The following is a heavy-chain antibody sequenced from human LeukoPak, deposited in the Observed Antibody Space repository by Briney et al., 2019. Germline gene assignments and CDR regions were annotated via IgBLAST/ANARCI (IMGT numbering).Heavy chain of an antibody. D-gene: IGHD5-12*01. J-gene: IGHJ4*02. V-gene: IGHV4-59*12. Sequence: PSETLSLTCTVSGGSISSYYWSWIRQPPGKGLEWIGYIYYSGSTNYNPSLKSRVTISLDTSKNQFSLKLSSVTAADTAIYYCARGHFVSERGYSDYYFDYWGQGTLVTVSS. CDR3: ARGHFVSERGYSDYYFDY. CDR2: IYYSGST. CDR1: GGSISSYY.